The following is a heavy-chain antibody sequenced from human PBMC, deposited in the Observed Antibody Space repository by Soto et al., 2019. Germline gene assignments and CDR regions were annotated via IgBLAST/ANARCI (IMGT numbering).Heavy chain of an antibody. D-gene: IGHD2-15*01. CDR2: ISGSGGAT. CDR1: GFTFSSYA. V-gene: IGHV3-23*01. J-gene: IGHJ4*02. Sequence: EVQVLESGGGLVQPGGSLRLSCAASGFTFSSYAMSWVRQAPGKGLEWVSAISGSGGATYYGDSVKGRFTISRDNSKNTLWLEMNSLRADDTAVYYCAKTPRYCSGCSCFGGYFDCWGQGILVTVSS. CDR3: AKTPRYCSGCSCFGGYFDC.